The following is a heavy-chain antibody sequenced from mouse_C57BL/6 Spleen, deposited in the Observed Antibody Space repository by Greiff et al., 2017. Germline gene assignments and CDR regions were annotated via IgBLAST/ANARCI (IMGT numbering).Heavy chain of an antibody. D-gene: IGHD1-1*01. J-gene: IGHJ1*03. Sequence: QVQLQQPGAELVKPGASVLLSCKASGYTFTSYWMHWVKQRPGRGLEWIGRIDPISGGPKSNEKFKSKATLTVDNTSSTAYMQLSSLTSEDSAVYYCARDYYGSIRYCDVWGTGSTVTVAS. CDR3: ARDYYGSIRYCDV. CDR1: GYTFTSYW. V-gene: IGHV1-72*01. CDR2: IDPISGGP.